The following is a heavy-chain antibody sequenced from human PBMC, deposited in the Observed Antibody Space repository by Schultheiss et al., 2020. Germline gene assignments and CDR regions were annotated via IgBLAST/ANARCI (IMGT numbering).Heavy chain of an antibody. Sequence: GGSLRLSCAASGFTVSSNYMNWVRQAPGKGLEWVSYISTGTSTIYYADSVKGRFTISRDNAKNSLYLQMNSLRAEDTAVYYCARVWGGDFDYWGQGTLVTVSS. V-gene: IGHV3-48*04. CDR3: ARVWGGDFDY. J-gene: IGHJ4*02. D-gene: IGHD7-27*01. CDR2: ISTGTSTI. CDR1: GFTVSSNY.